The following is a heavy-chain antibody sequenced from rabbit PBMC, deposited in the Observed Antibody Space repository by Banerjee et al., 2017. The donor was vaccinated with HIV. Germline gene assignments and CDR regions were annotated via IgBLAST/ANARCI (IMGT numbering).Heavy chain of an antibody. CDR3: ARDLAGVIGWNFDL. V-gene: IGHV1S45*01. Sequence: QQQLEESGGDLVKPEGSLTLTCTASGFDLSTYYSICWVRQAPGKGLEWIACIDAGRSGNTYYASWAKGRFTISKTSSTTVTLQMTSLTAADTATYFCARDLAGVIGWNFDLWGQGTLVTVS. CDR1: GFDLSTYYS. D-gene: IGHD4-1*01. CDR2: IDAGRSGNT. J-gene: IGHJ4*01.